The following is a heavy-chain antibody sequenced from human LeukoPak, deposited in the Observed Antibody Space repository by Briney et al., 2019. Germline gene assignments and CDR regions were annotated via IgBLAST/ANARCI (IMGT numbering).Heavy chain of an antibody. CDR2: IYTSGST. CDR3: ARFYPGGGYVY. V-gene: IGHV4-61*02. CDR1: GDSFSSVTDY. Sequence: SETLSLTCTVSGDSFSSVTDYWAWIRQPPGKGLEWIGRIYTSGSTNYNPSLKSRVTISVDTSKNQFSLKLSSVTAADTAVYYCARFYPGGGYVYWGQGTLVTVSS. J-gene: IGHJ4*02. D-gene: IGHD5-12*01.